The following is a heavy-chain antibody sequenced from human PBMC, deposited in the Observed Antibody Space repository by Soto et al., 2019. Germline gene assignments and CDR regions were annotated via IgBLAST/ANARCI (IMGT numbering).Heavy chain of an antibody. CDR2: LDPSDSYT. CDR1: GYSFTSYW. D-gene: IGHD6-19*01. Sequence: GGSLKISCKGSGYSFTSYWISWVRQMPGKGLECMGRLDPSDSYTNYSPSFQGHVTISAYKSISTAYLQWSHLTASGTAMYYCASHSAVADVWGQGTTVTVSS. CDR3: ASHSAVADV. V-gene: IGHV5-10-1*01. J-gene: IGHJ6*02.